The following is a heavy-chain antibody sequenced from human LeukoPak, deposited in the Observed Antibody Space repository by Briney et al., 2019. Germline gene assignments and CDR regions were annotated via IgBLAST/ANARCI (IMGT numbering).Heavy chain of an antibody. CDR1: GFTFSSYG. CDR2: IKQDGSEK. Sequence: QPGGSLRLSCAASGFTFSSYGMSWVRQAPGKGLEWVANIKQDGSEKYYVDSVKGRFTISRDNAKNSLYLQMNSLRAEDTAVYYCARERWGSSSCFDYWGQGTLVSVSS. V-gene: IGHV3-7*01. D-gene: IGHD6-6*01. J-gene: IGHJ4*02. CDR3: ARERWGSSSCFDY.